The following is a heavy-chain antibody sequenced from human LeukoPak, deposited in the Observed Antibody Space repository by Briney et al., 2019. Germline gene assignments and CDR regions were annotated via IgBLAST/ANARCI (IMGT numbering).Heavy chain of an antibody. J-gene: IGHJ4*02. V-gene: IGHV4-34*01. Sequence: SETLSLTCAVYGGSFSGYYWSWIRQPPGKGLEWIGEINHSGSTNYNPSLKSRATISVDTSKNQFSLKLSSVTAADTAVYYCARHAEGSLDYWGQGTLVTVSS. CDR2: INHSGST. D-gene: IGHD1-26*01. CDR1: GGSFSGYY. CDR3: ARHAEGSLDY.